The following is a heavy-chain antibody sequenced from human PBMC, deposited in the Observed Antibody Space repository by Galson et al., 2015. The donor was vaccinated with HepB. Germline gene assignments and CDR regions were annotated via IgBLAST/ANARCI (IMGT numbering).Heavy chain of an antibody. J-gene: IGHJ6*02. D-gene: IGHD6-13*01. CDR2: ISWDGGST. CDR1: GFTFDDYT. CDR3: AKDRGAAASYYYGMDV. V-gene: IGHV3-43*01. Sequence: SLRLPCAASGFTFDDYTMHWVRQAPGKGLEWVSLISWDGGSTYYADSVKGRFTISRDNSKNSLYLQMNSLRTEDTALYYCAKDRGAAASYYYGMDVWGQGTTVTVSS.